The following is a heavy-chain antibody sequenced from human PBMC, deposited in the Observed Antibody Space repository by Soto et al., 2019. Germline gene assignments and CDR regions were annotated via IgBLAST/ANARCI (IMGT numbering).Heavy chain of an antibody. J-gene: IGHJ6*02. CDR3: ARDQLQREDIVVVRAGSQAYTGYYYGMDV. D-gene: IGHD2-2*01. CDR2: ISAYNGNT. V-gene: IGHV1-18*04. CDR1: GYTFTSYG. Sequence: ASVKVSCKASGYTFTSYGISWVRQAPGQGLEWMGWISAYNGNTNYAQKLQGRVTMTTDTSTSTAYMELRSLRSDDTAVYYCARDQLQREDIVVVRAGSQAYTGYYYGMDVWGQGTTVTVSS.